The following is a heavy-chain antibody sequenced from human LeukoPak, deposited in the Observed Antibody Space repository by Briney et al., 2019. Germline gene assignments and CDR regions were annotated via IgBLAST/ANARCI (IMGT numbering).Heavy chain of an antibody. Sequence: SETLSLTCTVSGSMYNYYWSWIRQPPGKGLEWIGYIYYSGSTNYNPSLKSRVTISVDTSKNQFSLKLSSVTAADTAVYYCARLGLVGATFAAPDYWGQGTLVTVSS. CDR2: IYYSGST. D-gene: IGHD1-26*01. CDR3: ARLGLVGATFAAPDY. J-gene: IGHJ4*02. CDR1: GSMYNYY. V-gene: IGHV4-59*08.